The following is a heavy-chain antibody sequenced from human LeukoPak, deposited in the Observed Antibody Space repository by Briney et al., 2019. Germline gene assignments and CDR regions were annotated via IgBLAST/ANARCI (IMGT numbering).Heavy chain of an antibody. CDR3: AKDRDYGDYPSAYYYYMDV. Sequence: GGSLRLSCAASGFTFSDYYMSWIRQAPGKGLEWVAFIRYDGTNKWYADSVKGRFTISRDNSKNMLYLQMNSLRAEDTAVYHCAKDRDYGDYPSAYYYYMDVWGKGTTVTVSS. CDR2: IRYDGTNK. D-gene: IGHD4-17*01. J-gene: IGHJ6*03. V-gene: IGHV3-30*02. CDR1: GFTFSDYY.